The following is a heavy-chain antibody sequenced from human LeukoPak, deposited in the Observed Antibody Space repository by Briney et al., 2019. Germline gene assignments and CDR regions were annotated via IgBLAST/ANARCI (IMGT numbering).Heavy chain of an antibody. J-gene: IGHJ5*02. CDR2: MNPNSGNT. V-gene: IGHV1-8*01. Sequence: ASVKVSCKASGYTFTSYDINWVRQATGQGLEWMGWMNPNSGNTGYAQKLQGRVTMTRNTSISTAYMELSSLRSEDTAVYYCASPDLAARQIGVDPWGQGTLVTVSS. CDR1: GYTFTSYD. D-gene: IGHD6-6*01. CDR3: ASPDLAARQIGVDP.